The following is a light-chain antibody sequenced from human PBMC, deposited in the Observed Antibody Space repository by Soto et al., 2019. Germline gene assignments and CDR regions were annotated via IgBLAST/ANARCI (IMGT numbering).Light chain of an antibody. Sequence: AIPVTQSPSSLSASVGDRVTITCRASQDIRGALAWYQQKPGKAPKLLIYDVSSLESGVPSRFSGSGSGTEFTLTISSLQPEDFATYYCQQFNSYPITFGQGTRLEIK. CDR1: QDIRGA. CDR3: QQFNSYPIT. CDR2: DVS. J-gene: IGKJ5*01. V-gene: IGKV1-13*02.